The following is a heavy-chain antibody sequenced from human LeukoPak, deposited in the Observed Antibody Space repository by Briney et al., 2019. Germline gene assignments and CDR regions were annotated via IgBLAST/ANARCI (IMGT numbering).Heavy chain of an antibody. Sequence: SETLSLTCTVSGYSISSGYYWGWIRQPPGKGLEWIGSIYHSGSTYYNPSLKSRVTISVDTSKNQFSLKLSSVTAADTAVYYCARDGPGYGRDYWGQGTLVTVSS. CDR2: IYHSGST. J-gene: IGHJ4*02. CDR1: GYSISSGYY. V-gene: IGHV4-38-2*02. CDR3: ARDGPGYGRDY. D-gene: IGHD5-12*01.